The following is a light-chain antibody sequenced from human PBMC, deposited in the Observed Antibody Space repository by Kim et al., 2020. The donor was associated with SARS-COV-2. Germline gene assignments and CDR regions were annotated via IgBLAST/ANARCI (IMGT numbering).Light chain of an antibody. V-gene: IGLV3-19*01. Sequence: SSELTQDPAVSVALGQTVRITCQGDSLRIYYASWYQQKPGQAPVIVIYGKNNRPSGIPDRFSGSSSGNTASLTITGAQADDESDYYCKSRDSSGNVVFGGGTKLTVL. CDR3: KSRDSSGNVV. CDR1: SLRIYY. CDR2: GKN. J-gene: IGLJ2*01.